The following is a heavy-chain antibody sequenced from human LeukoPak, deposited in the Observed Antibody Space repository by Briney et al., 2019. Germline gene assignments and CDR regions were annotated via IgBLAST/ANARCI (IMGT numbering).Heavy chain of an antibody. V-gene: IGHV1-8*01. J-gene: IGHJ6*03. CDR1: GYTFTSYD. D-gene: IGHD6-13*01. CDR2: MNPNSGNT. Sequence: ASVKLSCKASGYTFTSYDINWVRQATGQGLEWMGWMNPNSGNTGYAQKFQGRVTMTRNTSISTAYMELSSLRSEDTAVYYCARGVASSSWYNYYYYYMDVWGKGTTVTVSS. CDR3: ARGVASSSWYNYYYYYMDV.